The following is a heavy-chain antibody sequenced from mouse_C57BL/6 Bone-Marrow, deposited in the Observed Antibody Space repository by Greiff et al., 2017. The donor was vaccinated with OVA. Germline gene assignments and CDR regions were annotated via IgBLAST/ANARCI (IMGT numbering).Heavy chain of an antibody. J-gene: IGHJ2*01. CDR3: ARTGNDYDVDY. CDR1: GYAFSSSW. CDR2: IYPGDGDT. Sequence: VKLQESGPELVKPGASVKISCKASGYAFSSSWMNWVKQRPGKGLEWIGRIYPGDGDTNYNGKFKGKATLTADKSSSTAYMQLSSLTSEDSAVYFCARTGNDYDVDYWGQGTTLTVSS. D-gene: IGHD2-4*01. V-gene: IGHV1-82*01.